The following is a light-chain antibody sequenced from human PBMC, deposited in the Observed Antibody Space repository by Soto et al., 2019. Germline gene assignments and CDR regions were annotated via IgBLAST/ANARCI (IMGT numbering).Light chain of an antibody. V-gene: IGKV1-17*01. Sequence: DIQMTQSPSSLSASVGDRITLTCRASQVIRIFLAWYQQKPGKAPEHLIYAASTLEGGVPSRFSGSGSATDFTLTISSLQPEDAATYYCQQHYSYPLTFGQGTKVEIK. CDR3: QQHYSYPLT. CDR1: QVIRIF. J-gene: IGKJ2*01. CDR2: AAS.